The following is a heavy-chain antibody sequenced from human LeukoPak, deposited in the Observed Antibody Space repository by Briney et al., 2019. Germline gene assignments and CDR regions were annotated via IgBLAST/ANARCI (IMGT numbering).Heavy chain of an antibody. V-gene: IGHV3-23*01. J-gene: IGHJ6*02. CDR1: GXTFSSYA. CDR2: ISGSGGST. D-gene: IGHD2-15*01. CDR3: AKATVVTVANYYGMDV. Sequence: GGSLRLSCAASGXTFSSYAMSWVRQAPGKGLEWVSAISGSGGSTYYADSVKGRFTISRDNSKNTLYLQMNSLRAEDTAVYYCAKATVVTVANYYGMDVWGQGTTVTVSS.